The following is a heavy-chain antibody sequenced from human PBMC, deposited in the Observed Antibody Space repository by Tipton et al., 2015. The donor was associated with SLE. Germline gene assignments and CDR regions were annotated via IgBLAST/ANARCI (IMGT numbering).Heavy chain of an antibody. J-gene: IGHJ4*02. CDR2: IYYSGST. V-gene: IGHV4-39*01. CDR3: ARRGSSWVFDY. D-gene: IGHD6-13*01. Sequence: TLSLTCTVSGGSISSSSYYWGWIRQPPGKGLEWSGSIYYSGSTYYNPSLKSRVTISVDTSKNQFSLKLSSVTAADTAVYYCARRGSSWVFDYWGQGTLVTVSS. CDR1: GGSISSSSYY.